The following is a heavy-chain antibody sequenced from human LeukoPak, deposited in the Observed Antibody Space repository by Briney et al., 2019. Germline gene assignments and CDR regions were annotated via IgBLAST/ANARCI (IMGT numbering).Heavy chain of an antibody. D-gene: IGHD5-18*01. CDR1: GGSISSYY. CDR2: IYYSGTT. CDR3: ARIGYSYGD. V-gene: IGHV4-59*01. J-gene: IGHJ4*02. Sequence: SETLSLTCTVAGGSISSYYWSWIRQPPGKGLEWIGYIYYSGTTNYNPSLKSRVTISVDTSKNQFSLKVSSVTAADTAVYYCARIGYSYGDWGQGTLVTVSS.